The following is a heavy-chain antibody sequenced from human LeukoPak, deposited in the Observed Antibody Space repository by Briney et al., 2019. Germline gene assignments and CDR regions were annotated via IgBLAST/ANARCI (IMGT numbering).Heavy chain of an antibody. J-gene: IGHJ4*02. D-gene: IGHD4-11*01. CDR1: GFTFSDVW. CDR3: ARDSYRSLDY. V-gene: IGHV3-7*01. CDR2: INQDGRGV. Sequence: GGSLRLSCAASGFTFSDVWMSWVRQAPGKGLEWVANINQDGRGVYCVDSVKGRFSISRDNTNNLLYLQMNSLRAEDTAMYFCARDSYRSLDYWGQGTLVTVSS.